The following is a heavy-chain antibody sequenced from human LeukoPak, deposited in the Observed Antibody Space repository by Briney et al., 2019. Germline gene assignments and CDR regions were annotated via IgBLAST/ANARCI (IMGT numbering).Heavy chain of an antibody. D-gene: IGHD1-26*01. Sequence: GGSLRLSFAASGFTFSRYWMFSVRQAPGKGVVWVSRSNSGGTSTNYADSVKGRFTMYRDNTKSTLYLEMNSLRAEDTAVYYCGTLGVMWEGDYWGQGALVTVSS. CDR2: SNSGGTST. J-gene: IGHJ4*02. CDR3: GTLGVMWEGDY. V-gene: IGHV3-74*01. CDR1: GFTFSRYW.